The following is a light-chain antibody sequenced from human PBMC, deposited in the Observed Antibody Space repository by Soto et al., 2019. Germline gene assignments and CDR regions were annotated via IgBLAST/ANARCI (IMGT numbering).Light chain of an antibody. Sequence: DLVMTQSPLSLPVTPGEPASISCRSSQSLLHSNGYYYLDWYLQKPGQSPQLLIYLASHRASGVPDRFSGSGSGTDFTLKISRVEAEDVGIYYCMQNLHAWTFGQGTKVEIK. CDR2: LAS. CDR3: MQNLHAWT. CDR1: QSLLHSNGYYY. V-gene: IGKV2-28*01. J-gene: IGKJ1*01.